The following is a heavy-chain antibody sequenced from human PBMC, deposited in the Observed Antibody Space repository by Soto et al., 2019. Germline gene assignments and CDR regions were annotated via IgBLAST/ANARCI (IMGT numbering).Heavy chain of an antibody. CDR1: GGSVSSGSYY. CDR3: ARSDAACDI. V-gene: IGHV4-61*03. J-gene: IGHJ3*02. CDR2: IYYSGST. Sequence: QVQLQESGPGLVKPSETLSLTCTVSGGSVSSGSYYWTWIRQPPGKGLEWIGYIYYSGSTSYSPSLKSRVTISAARSKNHFSLKLNSVTAADTAVYYCARSDAACDIWGQGTMVTVSS. D-gene: IGHD2-21*02.